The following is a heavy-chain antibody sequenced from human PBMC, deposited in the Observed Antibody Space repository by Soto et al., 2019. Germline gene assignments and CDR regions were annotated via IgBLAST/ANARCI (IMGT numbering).Heavy chain of an antibody. CDR3: ARGRSPCWNTATCYDY. CDR1: GYTFSTYD. J-gene: IGHJ4*02. Sequence: QVQLVQSGAEVKKPGASVKFSCRASGYTFSTYDINWVRQDTGQGVEWMGWMNPKSGTTGFAQKFQGRVTMTMNTSINTAYMELSSLRSDDTAVYFCARGRSPCWNTATCYDYWGQGTLVTVSS. CDR2: MNPKSGTT. D-gene: IGHD2-2*01. V-gene: IGHV1-8*02.